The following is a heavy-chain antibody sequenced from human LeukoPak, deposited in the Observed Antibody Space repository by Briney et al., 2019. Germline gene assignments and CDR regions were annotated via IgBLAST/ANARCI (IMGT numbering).Heavy chain of an antibody. Sequence: PGGSLRLSCAASGFTFSGYWMHWVRQAPGKGLVWVSRINNDGSYTSYADSVKGRFTISRDNAKNTLYVQMNSLRAEDTAVYYCANILLGGYCSGGSCYGAYRYYYYGMDVWGQGTTVTVSS. CDR3: ANILLGGYCSGGSCYGAYRYYYYGMDV. J-gene: IGHJ6*02. CDR2: INNDGSYT. D-gene: IGHD2-15*01. V-gene: IGHV3-74*01. CDR1: GFTFSGYW.